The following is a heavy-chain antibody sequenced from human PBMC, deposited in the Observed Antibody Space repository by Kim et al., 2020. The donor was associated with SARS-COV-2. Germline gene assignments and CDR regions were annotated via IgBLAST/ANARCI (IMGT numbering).Heavy chain of an antibody. J-gene: IGHJ5*02. CDR1: GLTFSSYA. Sequence: GGSLRLSCAASGLTFSSYAMSWVRQAPGKGLEWVSGISGSGGDTYYADSVKGRFTISRDNSKNTLFLQMNSLRAEDTAVFYCAAQPQYDFPYNWFDPWGQGTLVTVSS. CDR3: AAQPQYDFPYNWFDP. V-gene: IGHV3-23*01. CDR2: ISGSGGDT. D-gene: IGHD3-3*01.